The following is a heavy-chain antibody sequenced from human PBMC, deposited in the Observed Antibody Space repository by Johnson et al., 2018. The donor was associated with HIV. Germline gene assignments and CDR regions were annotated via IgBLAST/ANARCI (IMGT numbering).Heavy chain of an antibody. CDR3: AKARGMGNCGTNSCWRALDV. J-gene: IGHJ3*01. CDR1: GFTFSSYA. CDR2: ISYDGSNK. Sequence: QVQLVESGGGVVRPGGSLRLSCAASGFTFSSYAMHWVRQAPGKGLEWVAVISYDGSNKYYADSVKGRFTNSRDNSKNILYLQMDSLRPEDTAVYRCAKARGMGNCGTNSCWRALDVWGQGTLVSVSS. D-gene: IGHD6-19*01. V-gene: IGHV3-30*04.